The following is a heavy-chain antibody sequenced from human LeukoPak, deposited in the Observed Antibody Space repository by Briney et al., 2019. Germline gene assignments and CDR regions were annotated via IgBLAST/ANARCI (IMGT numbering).Heavy chain of an antibody. Sequence: PSETLSLTCTVSGGSISSGGYYWSWIRQHPGKGLEWIGYIYYSGSTYYDPSLKSRVTISVDTSKNQSSLKLSSVTAADTAVYCCARIRLGRPGYYFDYWGQGTLVTVSS. V-gene: IGHV4-31*03. CDR1: GGSISSGGYY. CDR3: ARIRLGRPGYYFDY. CDR2: IYYSGST. D-gene: IGHD2-2*01. J-gene: IGHJ4*02.